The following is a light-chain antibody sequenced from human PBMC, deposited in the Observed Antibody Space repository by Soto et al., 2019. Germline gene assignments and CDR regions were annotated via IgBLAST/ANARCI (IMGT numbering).Light chain of an antibody. CDR1: QSVSSSY. CDR3: QQYGSSPPT. CDR2: GAS. J-gene: IGKJ2*01. Sequence: EIVLTQSPGTLSLSPGERATLSCRASQSVSSSYLAWYQQTPGQAPRLLIYGASSSATGIPDRFSGSGSGTDFTLTISRLEPEDFAVYYCQQYGSSPPTFGQGTKLEIK. V-gene: IGKV3-20*01.